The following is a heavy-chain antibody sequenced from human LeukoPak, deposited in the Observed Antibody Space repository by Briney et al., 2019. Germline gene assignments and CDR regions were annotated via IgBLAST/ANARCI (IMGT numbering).Heavy chain of an antibody. CDR1: GFTLSSYS. V-gene: IGHV3-21*01. Sequence: GGSLRLSCAASGFTLSSYSMNWVRQAPGKGLEWVSSISSSSSYIYYADSVKGRFTISRDNAKNSLYLQMNSLRAEDTAVYYCARGGYSYGGHRYWGQGTLVTVSS. CDR3: ARGGYSYGGHRY. D-gene: IGHD5-18*01. CDR2: ISSSSSYI. J-gene: IGHJ4*02.